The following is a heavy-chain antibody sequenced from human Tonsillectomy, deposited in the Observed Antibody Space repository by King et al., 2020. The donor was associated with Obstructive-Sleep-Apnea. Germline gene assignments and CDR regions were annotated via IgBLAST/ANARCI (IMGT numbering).Heavy chain of an antibody. CDR2: MSADGSNK. V-gene: IGHV3-30-3*01. Sequence: VQLVESGGGVVQPGRSLRLSCEASGFPFSSHAFHWFRQAPGKGLEWVALMSADGSNKYYADSVKGRFTISRDNSKNTLYLQMNSLRPEDTTVYFCARGVDYAMDVWGQGTTGTVAS. CDR3: ARGVDYAMDV. CDR1: GFPFSSHA. J-gene: IGHJ6*02. D-gene: IGHD3-10*01.